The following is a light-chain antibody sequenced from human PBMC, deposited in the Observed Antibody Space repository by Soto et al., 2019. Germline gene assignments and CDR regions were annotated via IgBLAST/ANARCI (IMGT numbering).Light chain of an antibody. CDR2: GAS. CDR1: QSVRGSN. CDR3: QQYGSSPRT. V-gene: IGKV3-20*01. J-gene: IGKJ1*01. Sequence: EIVLTQSPGTVALSPGERVTLSCRASQSVRGSNLAWYQQRFGQAPRLLIRGASSRASGIPDRFSGSGSGTDFTLTISRLEPEEFAVYYCQQYGSSPRTFGQGTKVEIK.